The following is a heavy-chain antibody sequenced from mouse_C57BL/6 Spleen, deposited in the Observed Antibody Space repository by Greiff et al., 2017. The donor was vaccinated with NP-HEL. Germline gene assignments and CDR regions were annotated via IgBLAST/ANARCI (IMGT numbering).Heavy chain of an antibody. CDR1: GYTFTSYW. CDR3: ARGGSKRAWFAY. J-gene: IGHJ3*01. CDR2: IYPGSGST. Sequence: VQLQQPGAELVKPGASVKMSCKASGYTFTSYWITWVKQRPGQGLEWIGDIYPGSGSTNYNEKFKSKATLTVDTPSSTAYMQLSSLTSEDSAVYYCARGGSKRAWFAYWGQGTLVTVSA. V-gene: IGHV1-55*01. D-gene: IGHD2-5*01.